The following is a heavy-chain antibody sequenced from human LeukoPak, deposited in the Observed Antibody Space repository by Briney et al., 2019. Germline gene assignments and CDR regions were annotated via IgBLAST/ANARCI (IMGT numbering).Heavy chain of an antibody. J-gene: IGHJ4*02. Sequence: ASVKVSCKASGYTFTVYYMHWVRQAPGQGLEWMGWINPNSGGTNYAQKFQGRVTMTRDTSISTAYMELSRLRSDDTAVYYCARADYSSSWNSPAIDYWGQGTLVTVSS. V-gene: IGHV1-2*02. CDR1: GYTFTVYY. D-gene: IGHD6-13*01. CDR3: ARADYSSSWNSPAIDY. CDR2: INPNSGGT.